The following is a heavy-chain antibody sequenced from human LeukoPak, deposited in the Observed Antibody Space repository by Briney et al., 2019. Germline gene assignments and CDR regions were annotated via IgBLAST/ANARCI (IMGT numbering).Heavy chain of an antibody. CDR3: ARDDYNNYYYGMDV. D-gene: IGHD4-11*01. J-gene: IGHJ6*02. CDR1: GGSISSGDYY. Sequence: SETPSLTCTVSGGSISSGDYYWSWIRQPPGKGLEWIGYIYYSGSTYYNPSLKSRVTISVDTSKNQFSLKLSSVTAADTAVYYCARDDYNNYYYGMDVWGQGTTVTVSS. V-gene: IGHV4-30-4*01. CDR2: IYYSGST.